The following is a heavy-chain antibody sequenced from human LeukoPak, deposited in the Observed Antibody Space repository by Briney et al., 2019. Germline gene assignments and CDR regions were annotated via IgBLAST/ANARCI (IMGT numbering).Heavy chain of an antibody. Sequence: GGSLRLSCAASGLTLSGYWMHWVRQAPGKGLVWVSRINGDASSTSYADSVKGRFTISRDNAKSTLYLQMNSLRVEDTAVYYCARARGDTYGYFEYWGQGTLVTVSS. D-gene: IGHD5-18*01. CDR2: INGDASST. J-gene: IGHJ4*02. CDR3: ARARGDTYGYFEY. CDR1: GLTLSGYW. V-gene: IGHV3-74*01.